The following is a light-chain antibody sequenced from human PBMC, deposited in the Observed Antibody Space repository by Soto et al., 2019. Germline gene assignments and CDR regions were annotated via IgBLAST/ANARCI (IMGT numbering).Light chain of an antibody. CDR2: DAS. Sequence: IQMTQSPSTLSASVGDRVTITCRASQSISSGLAWYQQKPGKAPKLLIYDASSLESGVPSRFSGSGSGTEFTLTISSLQTDDFATYYCQQYNSSPWTLGQGTKVDIK. J-gene: IGKJ1*01. CDR1: QSISSG. CDR3: QQYNSSPWT. V-gene: IGKV1-5*01.